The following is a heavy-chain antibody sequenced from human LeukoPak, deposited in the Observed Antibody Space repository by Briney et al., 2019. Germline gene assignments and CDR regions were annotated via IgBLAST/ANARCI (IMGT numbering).Heavy chain of an antibody. V-gene: IGHV3-7*01. CDR1: GFTFSSYW. J-gene: IGHJ4*02. CDR3: ARMDYDFWSGYSIDY. Sequence: GGSLRLSCAASGFTFSSYWMSWVRQAPGKGLEWVANTKQDGSEKYYVDSVKGRFTISRDNAKNSLYLQMNSLRAEDTAVYYCARMDYDFWSGYSIDYWGQGTLVTVSS. CDR2: TKQDGSEK. D-gene: IGHD3-3*01.